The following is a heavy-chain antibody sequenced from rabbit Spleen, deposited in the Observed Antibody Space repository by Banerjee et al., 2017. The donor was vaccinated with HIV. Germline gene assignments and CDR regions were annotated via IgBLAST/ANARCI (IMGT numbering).Heavy chain of an antibody. CDR1: GFTLSSGYD. J-gene: IGHJ6*01. D-gene: IGHD8-1*01. CDR3: ARDTGSSFSSYGMDL. Sequence: QEQLVESGGGLVTPGASLTLTCKASGFTLSSGYDICWVRQAPGKGLEWIAAIYAGSSGSTHYASWAKGRFTISKTSSTTVTLQMTSLTAADTATYFCARDTGSSFSSYGMDLWGPGTLVTVS. V-gene: IGHV1S45*01. CDR2: IYAGSSGST.